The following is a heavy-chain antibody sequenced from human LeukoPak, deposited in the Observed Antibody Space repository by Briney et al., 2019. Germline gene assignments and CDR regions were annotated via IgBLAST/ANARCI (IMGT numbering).Heavy chain of an antibody. CDR1: GFTFSHYA. D-gene: IGHD2-15*01. J-gene: IGHJ6*02. Sequence: GRSLRLSCAASGFTFSHYAMHWVRQAPGKGLAWVAVISYDENNEYYADSVKGRFTISRDTSKNTLYLQMNSLRTEDTAVYYCARRVVATGRNYYYGMDVWGQGTTVTVSS. V-gene: IGHV3-30*04. CDR3: ARRVVATGRNYYYGMDV. CDR2: ISYDENNE.